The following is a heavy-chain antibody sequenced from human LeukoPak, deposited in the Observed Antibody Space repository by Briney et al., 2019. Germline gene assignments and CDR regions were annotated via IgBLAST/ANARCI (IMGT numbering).Heavy chain of an antibody. J-gene: IGHJ4*02. Sequence: PSETLSLTCTVSGGSISSYYWGWIRQPPGKGLEWIGSIYYSGSTYYNPSLKSRVTISVDTSKNQFSLKLSSVTAADTAVYYCARLGRYNIESGSYYPRPYYFDYWGQGTLVTVSS. CDR2: IYYSGST. V-gene: IGHV4-39*01. CDR3: ARLGRYNIESGSYYPRPYYFDY. D-gene: IGHD1-26*01. CDR1: GGSISSYY.